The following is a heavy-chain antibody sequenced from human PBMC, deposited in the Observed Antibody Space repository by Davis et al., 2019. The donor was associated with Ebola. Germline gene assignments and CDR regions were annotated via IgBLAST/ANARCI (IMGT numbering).Heavy chain of an antibody. CDR2: ISGSGGST. V-gene: IGHV3-23*01. Sequence: GGSLRLSCAASGFTFSSYAMSWVRQAPRKGLEWVSAISGSGGSTYYADSVKGRFTISRDNAKNSLYLQMNSLRAEDTAVYYCAKQFTIFGVVIGMDVWGKGTTVTVSS. D-gene: IGHD3-3*01. CDR1: GFTFSSYA. J-gene: IGHJ6*04. CDR3: AKQFTIFGVVIGMDV.